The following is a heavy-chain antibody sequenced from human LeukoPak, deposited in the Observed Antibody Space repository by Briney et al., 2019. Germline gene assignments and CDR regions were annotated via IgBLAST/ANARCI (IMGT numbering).Heavy chain of an antibody. D-gene: IGHD3-10*01. CDR2: INHSGST. CDR3: ARLRRYYGSGSYYYYYYYYMDV. Sequence: SETLSLTCAVYGGSFSGYYWSWFRQPPGKGLEWLGEINHSGSTNYNPSLKSRVTISVDTSKNQFSLKLSSVTAADTAVYYCARLRRYYGSGSYYYYYYYYMDVWGKGTTVTVSS. V-gene: IGHV4-34*01. J-gene: IGHJ6*03. CDR1: GGSFSGYY.